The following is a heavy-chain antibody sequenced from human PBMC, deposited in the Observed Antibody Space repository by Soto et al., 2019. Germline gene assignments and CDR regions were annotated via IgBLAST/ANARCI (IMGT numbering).Heavy chain of an antibody. Sequence: EVQLVESGGGLVKPGGSLRLSCAASGFTLSNGWMNWVRQAPGKGLEWVGRIKSKIDGGATDYAAPVKGRFTISRDDLQNTVYMQVDSLKIEDTAVYYCAKEATYWYFDLWGRGTLVTVSS. CDR2: IKSKIDGGAT. J-gene: IGHJ2*01. V-gene: IGHV3-15*07. CDR3: AKEATYWYFDL. CDR1: GFTLSNGW.